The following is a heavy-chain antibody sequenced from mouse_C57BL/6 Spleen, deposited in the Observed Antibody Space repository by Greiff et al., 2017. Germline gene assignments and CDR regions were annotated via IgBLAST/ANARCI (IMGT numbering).Heavy chain of an antibody. V-gene: IGHV5-6*01. CDR3: ARHEDYGNYYAMDY. CDR2: ISSGGSYT. CDR1: GFTFSSYG. D-gene: IGHD1-1*01. J-gene: IGHJ4*01. Sequence: EVQRVESGGDLVKPGGSLKLSCAASGFTFSSYGMSWVRQTPDKRLEWVATISSGGSYTYYPDSVKGRFTISRDNAKNTLYLQMSSLKSEDTAMYYCARHEDYGNYYAMDYWGQGTSVTVSS.